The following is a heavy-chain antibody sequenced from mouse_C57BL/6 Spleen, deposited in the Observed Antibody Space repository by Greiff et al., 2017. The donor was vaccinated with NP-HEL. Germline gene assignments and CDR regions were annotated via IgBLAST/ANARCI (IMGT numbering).Heavy chain of an antibody. CDR2: ISNGGGST. CDR3: ARQTTVVNWYFDV. Sequence: EVNVVESGGGLVQPGGSLKLSCAASGFTFSDYYMYWVRQTPEKRLEWVAYISNGGGSTYYPDTVKGRFTISRDNAKNTLYLQMSRLKSEDTAMYYCARQTTVVNWYFDVWGTGTTVTVSS. V-gene: IGHV5-12*01. J-gene: IGHJ1*03. CDR1: GFTFSDYY. D-gene: IGHD1-1*01.